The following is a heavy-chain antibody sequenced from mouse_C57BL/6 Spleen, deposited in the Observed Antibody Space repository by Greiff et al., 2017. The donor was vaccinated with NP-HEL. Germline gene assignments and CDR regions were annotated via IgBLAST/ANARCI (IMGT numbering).Heavy chain of an antibody. Sequence: DVKLVESEGGLVQPGSSMKLSCTASGFTFSDSYMAWVRQVPEKGLEWVANINYDGSSTYYLDSLKSRFIISRDNAKNILYLQMSSLKSEDTATYYCARDWGYGYDVIFAYWGQGTLVTVSA. J-gene: IGHJ3*01. D-gene: IGHD2-2*01. CDR2: INYDGSST. CDR1: GFTFSDSY. V-gene: IGHV5-16*01. CDR3: ARDWGYGYDVIFAY.